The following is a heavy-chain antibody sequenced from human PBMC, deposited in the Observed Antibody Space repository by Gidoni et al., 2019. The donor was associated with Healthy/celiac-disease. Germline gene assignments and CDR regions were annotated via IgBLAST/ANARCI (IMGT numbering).Heavy chain of an antibody. D-gene: IGHD6-6*01. V-gene: IGHV4-61*02. CDR3: ARLAAPNWFDP. Sequence: QVQLQESGPGLVKPSQTLSLTCTVSGGSISSGSYYWSWIRQPAGKGLEWIGRIYTSGSTNYNPSLKSRVTISVDTSKNQFSLKLSSVTAADTAVYYCARLAAPNWFDPWGQGTLVTVSS. J-gene: IGHJ5*02. CDR1: GGSISSGSYY. CDR2: IYTSGST.